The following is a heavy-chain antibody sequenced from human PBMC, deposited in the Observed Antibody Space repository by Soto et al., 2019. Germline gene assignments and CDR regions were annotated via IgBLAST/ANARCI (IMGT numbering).Heavy chain of an antibody. D-gene: IGHD3-22*01. CDR1: GFTFTNAW. V-gene: IGHV3-15*01. CDR2: LKSKASAGTV. Sequence: SLRLSCAASGFTFTNAWMSWVRQAPGKGLECVGRLKSKASAGTVDYAAPVKGRFTISRDDSKNTLYLQMNSLKTEDTAVYHCTKGYDDGTNCHWDDAFDIWGQGTMVTVSS. J-gene: IGHJ3*02. CDR3: TKGYDDGTNCHWDDAFDI.